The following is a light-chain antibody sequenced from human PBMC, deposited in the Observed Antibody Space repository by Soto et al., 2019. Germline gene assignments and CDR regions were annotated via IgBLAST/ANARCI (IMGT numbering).Light chain of an antibody. CDR1: QSISSW. J-gene: IGKJ5*01. V-gene: IGKV1-5*03. Sequence: DIQMTQSPSTLSASVGDSVTITCRASQSISSWLAWYQQKPGKAPKLLIYKASRLESGDPSGFSGSGSGTEFTLTISTLQPDDFATYYCQHYTAYPVSFGQGTRLEIK. CDR2: KAS. CDR3: QHYTAYPVS.